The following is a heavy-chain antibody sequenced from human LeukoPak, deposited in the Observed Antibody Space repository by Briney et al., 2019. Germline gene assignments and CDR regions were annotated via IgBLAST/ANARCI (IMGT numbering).Heavy chain of an antibody. D-gene: IGHD3-22*01. CDR1: GGSISSYY. CDR3: ARDSQVYDSSGYYFGFDY. V-gene: IGHV4-4*07. J-gene: IGHJ4*02. Sequence: SETLSLTCTVSGGSISSYYWSWIRQPAGKGLEWIGRIYTSGSTNYNPSLNRRGTIIVDTSKNQFSLKLSSVTAADTAVYYCARDSQVYDSSGYYFGFDYWGQGTLVTVSS. CDR2: IYTSGST.